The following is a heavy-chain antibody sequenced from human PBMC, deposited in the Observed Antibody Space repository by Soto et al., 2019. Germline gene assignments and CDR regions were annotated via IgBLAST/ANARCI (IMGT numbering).Heavy chain of an antibody. CDR3: ARLFAGTSGYYPYFDY. CDR1: GGSISSFY. CDR2: IYYSGNT. D-gene: IGHD3-22*01. J-gene: IGHJ4*02. Sequence: SETLSLTCTVSGGSISSFYWSWIRQPPGKGLEWIGYIYYSGNTNYNPSLKSRVTISVDTFKNHFSLKLSSVTAADTAVYYCARLFAGTSGYYPYFDYWGQGTLVTVS. V-gene: IGHV4-59*08.